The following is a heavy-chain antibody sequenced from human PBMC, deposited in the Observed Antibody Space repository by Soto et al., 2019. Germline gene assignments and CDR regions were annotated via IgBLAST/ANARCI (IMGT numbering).Heavy chain of an antibody. J-gene: IGHJ4*02. Sequence: QVQLVQSGAEVKKPGSSVKVSCKASGGTFSSYAISWVRQAPGQVLEWMGGIIPIFGTANYAQKFQGRVTITADESTSTAYMELSSRRSEDTAVYYCARESRYCSGGSCYFLPGIDYWGQGTLVTVSS. CDR3: ARESRYCSGGSCYFLPGIDY. V-gene: IGHV1-69*12. CDR2: IIPIFGTA. CDR1: GGTFSSYA. D-gene: IGHD2-15*01.